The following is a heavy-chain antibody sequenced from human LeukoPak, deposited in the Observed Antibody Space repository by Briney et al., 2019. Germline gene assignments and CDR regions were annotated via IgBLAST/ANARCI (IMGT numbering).Heavy chain of an antibody. V-gene: IGHV1-24*01. D-gene: IGHD2-2*01. CDR3: ATAYCSSTSCYVSFDY. J-gene: IGHJ4*02. CDR1: GYTLTELS. Sequence: ASVKVSCKVSGYTLTELSMHWVRQAPGKGLEWMGGFDPEDGETIYAQKFQGRVTMTEDTSTDTAYMELSSLRSEDTAVYYCATAYCSSTSCYVSFDYWGQGTLVTVSS. CDR2: FDPEDGET.